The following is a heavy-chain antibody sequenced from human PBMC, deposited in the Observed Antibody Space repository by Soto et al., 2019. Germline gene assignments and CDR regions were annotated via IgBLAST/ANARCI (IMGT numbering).Heavy chain of an antibody. CDR2: IYYSGST. Sequence: SETLSLTCTVSGGSISSYYWSWIRQPPGKGLEWIGYIYYSGSTNYNPSLKSRVTISVDTSKNQFSLKLSSVTAADTAVYYCARELQADYYDSSGRARGHDPFDIWRQGTMVTVSS. CDR1: GGSISSYY. J-gene: IGHJ3*02. CDR3: ARELQADYYDSSGRARGHDPFDI. D-gene: IGHD3-22*01. V-gene: IGHV4-59*01.